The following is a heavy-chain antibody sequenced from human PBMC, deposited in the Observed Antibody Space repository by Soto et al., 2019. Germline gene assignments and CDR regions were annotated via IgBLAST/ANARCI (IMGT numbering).Heavy chain of an antibody. CDR1: GFSLSTSGMC. D-gene: IGHD2-15*01. J-gene: IGHJ6*02. Sequence: SGPTLVNPTQTLTLTCTFSGFSLSTSGMCVSWIRQPPGKALEWLARIDWDDDKYYSTSLKTRLTISKDTSKNQVVLTMTNMDPVDTATYYCARTLLPETGVGYGMDVWGQGTTVTVSS. CDR3: ARTLLPETGVGYGMDV. CDR2: IDWDDDK. V-gene: IGHV2-70*11.